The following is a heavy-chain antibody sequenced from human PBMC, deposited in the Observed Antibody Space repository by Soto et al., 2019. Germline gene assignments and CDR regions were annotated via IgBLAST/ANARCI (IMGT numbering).Heavy chain of an antibody. D-gene: IGHD6-13*01. CDR1: GYSFTSYW. CDR2: IYPSDSDT. J-gene: IGHJ3*02. CDR3: AFPRYSSSFDAFDI. Sequence: GESLKISCKGSGYSFTSYWIGWVRQKPGKGLEWMGRIYPSDSDTRYSPSFQGQVTISADKSITTAYLQWSSLKASDTAMYYCAFPRYSSSFDAFDIWGQGTMVTVSS. V-gene: IGHV5-51*01.